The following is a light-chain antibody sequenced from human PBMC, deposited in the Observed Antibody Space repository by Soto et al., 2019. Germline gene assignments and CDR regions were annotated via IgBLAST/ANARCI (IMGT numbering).Light chain of an antibody. CDR3: QTWGTGIHV. CDR1: SGHSSYA. J-gene: IGLJ1*01. CDR2: LNSDGSH. Sequence: QPVLTQSPSASASLGASVKLTCTLSSGHSSYAIAWHQQQPEKGPRYLMKLNSDGSHSTGDGIPDRFSGSSSGAERYLIISGLQSEDEADYYCQTWGTGIHVFGTGTKLTVL. V-gene: IGLV4-69*01.